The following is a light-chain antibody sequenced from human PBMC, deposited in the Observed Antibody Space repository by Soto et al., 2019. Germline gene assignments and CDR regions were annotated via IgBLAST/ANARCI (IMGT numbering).Light chain of an antibody. CDR3: QQYGISPFT. CDR2: GAS. V-gene: IGKV3-20*01. Sequence: EVVLTQSPGPLSLSPGARATLSCRASQFVSSTYLAWYQQRPGQAPRLLIYGASIRATGILDRFSGGGSETDFTLTISRLESEDSSVYYCQQYGISPFTFGGGTKVEI. CDR1: QFVSSTY. J-gene: IGKJ4*01.